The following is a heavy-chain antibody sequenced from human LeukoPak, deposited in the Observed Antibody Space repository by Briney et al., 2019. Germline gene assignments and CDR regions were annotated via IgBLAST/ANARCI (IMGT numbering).Heavy chain of an antibody. V-gene: IGHV3-7*01. D-gene: IGHD5-18*01. Sequence: PGGSLRLSCAASVFTFSSVLMSWVREAPGTGVKWVANIKQDGSEKYYVDSVKGRFTISRDNAKNSLYLQMNSLRAEDTAVYYCARGGKRGYSYGPQDYWGQGTLVTVSS. J-gene: IGHJ4*02. CDR3: ARGGKRGYSYGPQDY. CDR2: IKQDGSEK. CDR1: VFTFSSVL.